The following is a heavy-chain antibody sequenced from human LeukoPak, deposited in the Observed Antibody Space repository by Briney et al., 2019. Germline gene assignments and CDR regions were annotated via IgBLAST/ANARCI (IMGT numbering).Heavy chain of an antibody. V-gene: IGHV1-24*01. CDR1: GYTLTELS. CDR2: FDPEDGET. D-gene: IGHD3-10*01. CDR3: ATVLDYYGSGRHNWFDP. Sequence: ASVKVSCKVSGYTLTELSMHWVRQSPGKGLEWMGGFDPEDGETIYAQKFQGRVTMTEDTSTDTAYMELSSLRSEDTAVYYCATVLDYYGSGRHNWFDPWGQGTLVTVSS. J-gene: IGHJ5*02.